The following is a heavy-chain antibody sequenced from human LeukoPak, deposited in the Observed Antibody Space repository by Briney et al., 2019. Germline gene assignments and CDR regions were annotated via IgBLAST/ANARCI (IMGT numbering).Heavy chain of an antibody. J-gene: IGHJ4*02. Sequence: GGSLRLSCAASGFTFSSFWTSWVRQAPGKGLEWVANIKQDGSEKYYVDSVKGRFTMSKDNAKNSLYLQMNSLRAEDTAVYYCARLSDYANFDYWGQGTLVTVSS. D-gene: IGHD5-12*01. CDR3: ARLSDYANFDY. CDR1: GFTFSSFW. V-gene: IGHV3-7*01. CDR2: IKQDGSEK.